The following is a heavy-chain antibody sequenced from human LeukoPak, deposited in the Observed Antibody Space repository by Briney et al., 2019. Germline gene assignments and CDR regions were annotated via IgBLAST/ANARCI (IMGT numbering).Heavy chain of an antibody. CDR2: ISGSGGST. CDR1: GFTFSSYA. D-gene: IGHD1-26*01. J-gene: IGHJ3*02. CDR3: AKAPYSGSYYIAFDI. Sequence: GGSLRLSCAASGFTFSSYAMSWVRQAPGKGLEWVSAISGSGGSTYYADSVKGRFTISRDNSKSTLYLQMNSLRAEDTAVYYCAKAPYSGSYYIAFDIWGQGTMVTVSS. V-gene: IGHV3-23*01.